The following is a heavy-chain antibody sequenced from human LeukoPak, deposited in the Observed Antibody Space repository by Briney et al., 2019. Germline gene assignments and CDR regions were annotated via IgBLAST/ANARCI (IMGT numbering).Heavy chain of an antibody. Sequence: LAGGSLRLSCAASGFTFNTYWMHWVRHAPGKGLVWVSRINPDGTTTSYADSVKGRFTISRDNAKNMVHLQMNSLRAEDTAVYYCAKVHYYDSSGYLEYWGQGTLVTVSS. CDR2: INPDGTTT. CDR1: GFTFNTYW. CDR3: AKVHYYDSSGYLEY. D-gene: IGHD3-22*01. J-gene: IGHJ4*02. V-gene: IGHV3-74*01.